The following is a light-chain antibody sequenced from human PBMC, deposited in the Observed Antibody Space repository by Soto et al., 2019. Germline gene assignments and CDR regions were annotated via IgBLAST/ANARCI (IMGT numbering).Light chain of an antibody. CDR3: RQYHIWHSWT. Sequence: EIVLTQSPATLSVSLGDSATLSCRASQSVSLSLAWFQMRPGQPPRLLIYGASTRATDIPARFSGSGCGTDFTLTISSLLSEDVAVYFCRQYHIWHSWTFGQGTKVDIK. CDR1: QSVSLS. J-gene: IGKJ1*01. CDR2: GAS. V-gene: IGKV3-15*01.